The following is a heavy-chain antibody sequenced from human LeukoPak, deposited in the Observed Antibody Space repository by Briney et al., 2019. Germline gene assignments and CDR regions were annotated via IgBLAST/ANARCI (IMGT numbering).Heavy chain of an antibody. D-gene: IGHD6-19*01. CDR3: TRGVAVSTSGWYDTFDY. V-gene: IGHV3-64*02. CDR1: GFTFRDYA. CDR2: ISTDGSRI. J-gene: IGHJ4*02. Sequence: GGSLRLSCAASGFTFRDYAMYWVRQAPGKGLEYVSVISTDGSRIYYADSVKGRFTISRDNSKNTLYLQMGSLRAEDMAVYYCTRGVAVSTSGWYDTFDYWGQGALVAVSS.